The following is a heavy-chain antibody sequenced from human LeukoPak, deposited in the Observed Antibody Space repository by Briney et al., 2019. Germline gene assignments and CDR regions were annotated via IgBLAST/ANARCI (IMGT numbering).Heavy chain of an antibody. J-gene: IGHJ4*02. CDR3: ARDGGDCSGDSCYVDY. V-gene: IGHV3-20*04. Sequence: GGSLRLSCVASGFTFDDYGLSWVRQAPGKGLEWVSGIKWNGGSTGYADSVKGRFTISRDNAKNSLYLQMNSLSAEDTALYYCARDGGDCSGDSCYVDYWGQGTLVTVSS. CDR2: IKWNGGST. CDR1: GFTFDDYG. D-gene: IGHD2-15*01.